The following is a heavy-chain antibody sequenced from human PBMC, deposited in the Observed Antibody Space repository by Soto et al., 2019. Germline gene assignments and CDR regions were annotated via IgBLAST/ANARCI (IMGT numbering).Heavy chain of an antibody. Sequence: ETLSLTCTVSGGSISSSSYYWGWIRQPPGKGLEWIGSIYYSGSTYYNPSLKSRVTISVDTSKNQFSLNLSSVTAADTAVYYCASLGIAVAGTGYWGQGTLVTVSS. CDR2: IYYSGST. CDR3: ASLGIAVAGTGY. V-gene: IGHV4-39*01. CDR1: GGSISSSSYY. J-gene: IGHJ4*02. D-gene: IGHD6-19*01.